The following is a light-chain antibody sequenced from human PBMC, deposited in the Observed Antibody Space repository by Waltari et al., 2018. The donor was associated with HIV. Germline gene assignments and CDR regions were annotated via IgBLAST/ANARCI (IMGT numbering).Light chain of an antibody. CDR2: GDS. Sequence: SYVLTQPPSVSVAPGQTARITCGGNNIGGKSVHWYQQKPGQAPVLVIHGDSDRPSGIPERFSGSNSGNTATLTISRVEAGDEADFYCQVWNINTDQVVSGGGTKLTVL. J-gene: IGLJ2*01. V-gene: IGLV3-21*02. CDR1: NIGGKS. CDR3: QVWNINTDQVV.